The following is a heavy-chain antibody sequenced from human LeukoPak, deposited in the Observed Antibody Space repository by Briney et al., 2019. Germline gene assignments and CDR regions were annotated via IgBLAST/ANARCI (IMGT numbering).Heavy chain of an antibody. Sequence: SETLSLTCTVSGGSISSYYWSWIRQPAGKGLEWIGRIYTSGSTNYNPSLKSRVTMSVDTSKNQFSLKLSSVTAADTAVYYCARGGRVGKQLVRYDYWGQGTLVTVSS. CDR2: IYTSGST. V-gene: IGHV4-4*07. CDR3: ARGGRVGKQLVRYDY. J-gene: IGHJ4*02. CDR1: GGSISSYY. D-gene: IGHD6-13*01.